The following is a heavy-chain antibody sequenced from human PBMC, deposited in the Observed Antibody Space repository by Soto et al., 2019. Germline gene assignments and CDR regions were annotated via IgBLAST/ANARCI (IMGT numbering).Heavy chain of an antibody. Sequence: SVKVSCKASGGTFSSYSISWVRQAPGQGLEWMGGIIPIFGIANYAQKFQGRVTITADESTSTAYMELSSLRSEDTAVYYCARERSGGRGWFDPWGQGTLVTVSS. CDR3: ARERSGGRGWFDP. CDR2: IIPIFGIA. CDR1: GGTFSSYS. V-gene: IGHV1-69*13. J-gene: IGHJ5*02. D-gene: IGHD2-15*01.